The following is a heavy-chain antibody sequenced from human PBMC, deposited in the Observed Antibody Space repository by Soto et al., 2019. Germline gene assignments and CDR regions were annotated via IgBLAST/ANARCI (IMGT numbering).Heavy chain of an antibody. CDR2: INPSGGST. CDR3: AGNMNGGFDY. V-gene: IGHV1-46*01. J-gene: IGHJ4*02. CDR1: GYIFTNYF. Sequence: QVQLVQSGAEVKKPGASVKVACKASGYIFTNYFMGWVRQAPGQGLEWMGLINPSGGSTAYAQKFQGRVSMTRDPSTSTVDMELSSLRSEDTAIYYCAGNMNGGFDYWGQGTLITVSS. D-gene: IGHD4-17*01.